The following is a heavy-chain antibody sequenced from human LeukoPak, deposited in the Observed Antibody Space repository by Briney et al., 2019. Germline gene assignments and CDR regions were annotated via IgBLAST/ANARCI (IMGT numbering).Heavy chain of an antibody. CDR3: ARDYYGSGSYYSDAFDI. CDR1: GGSFRGYF. Sequence: PSETLSLTCAVYGGSFRGYFWSWIRQPPGKGLEWIGEIKPSVTTNYNPSLKSRVTISVDTSKNQFSLKLSSVTAADTAVYYCARDYYGSGSYYSDAFDIWGQGTMVTVSS. CDR2: IKPSVTT. V-gene: IGHV4-34*01. D-gene: IGHD3-10*01. J-gene: IGHJ3*02.